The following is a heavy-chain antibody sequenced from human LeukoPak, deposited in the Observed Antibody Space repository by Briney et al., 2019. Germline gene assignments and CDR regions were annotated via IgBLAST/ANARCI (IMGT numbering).Heavy chain of an antibody. V-gene: IGHV3-30*04. D-gene: IGHD6-19*01. CDR1: RFTFSSYA. Sequence: GGSLRLSCAASRFTFSSYAMHWVRQAPGKGLEWVAVISYDGSNKYYADSVKGRFTIPSDNSKNTLYLQMNSLRTEDTAVYYCARDWQWLVKSGNIDYWGQGTLVTVSS. CDR2: ISYDGSNK. J-gene: IGHJ4*02. CDR3: ARDWQWLVKSGNIDY.